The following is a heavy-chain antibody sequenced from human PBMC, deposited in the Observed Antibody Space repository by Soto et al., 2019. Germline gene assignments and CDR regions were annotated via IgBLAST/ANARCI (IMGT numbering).Heavy chain of an antibody. D-gene: IGHD2-2*01. CDR3: ARIAMPARPRWYNWFDP. CDR2: MNPNSGET. J-gene: IGHJ5*02. CDR1: GYTFNDYE. Sequence: QEQLVQSAAEVKKPGASVKVSCMTSGYTFNDYEISWVRQATGQGLEWIGWMNPNSGETGYAQRFQGRVTMTTSTSLSTAYLELSSLTSDDTAVYYCARIAMPARPRWYNWFDPWGQGTLVTVSS. V-gene: IGHV1-8*02.